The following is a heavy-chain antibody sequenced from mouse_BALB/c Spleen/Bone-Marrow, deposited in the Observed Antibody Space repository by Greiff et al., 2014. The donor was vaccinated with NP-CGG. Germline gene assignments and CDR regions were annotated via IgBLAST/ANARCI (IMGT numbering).Heavy chain of an antibody. CDR1: GYTFSTYW. D-gene: IGHD2-14*01. CDR3: ARAYRYGRYAMDY. V-gene: IGHV1-9*01. J-gene: IGHJ4*01. CDR2: ILPGSGSI. Sequence: QVQLQQSGAELMKPGASVKISCKVTGYTFSTYWIEWVKQRPVHGLEWIGEILPGSGSINYNEKFKGKATFTADTSSNTAYIQLSSLTSEDSAVYCCARAYRYGRYAMDYWGQGTSVTVSS.